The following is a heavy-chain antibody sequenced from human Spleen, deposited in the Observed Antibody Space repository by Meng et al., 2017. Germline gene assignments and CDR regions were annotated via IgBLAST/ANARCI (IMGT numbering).Heavy chain of an antibody. CDR2: VCWDDDK. V-gene: IGHV2-5*02. Sequence: QITLKESGPTLVKPTQTLTLTCTFSGFSLNTSGVNVGWIRQPPGKALEWLALVCWDDDKRYSPSLKTRLTITKDTSQNQVVLTMTNMDSVDTATYYCAYRRGSLWEDWFDPWGQGTLVTVSS. CDR3: AYRRGSLWEDWFDP. CDR1: GFSLNTSGVN. D-gene: IGHD1-26*01. J-gene: IGHJ5*02.